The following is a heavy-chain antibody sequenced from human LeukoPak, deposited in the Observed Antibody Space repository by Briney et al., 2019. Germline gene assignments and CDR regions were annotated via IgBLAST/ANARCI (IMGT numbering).Heavy chain of an antibody. CDR1: GGTFSSYA. Sequence: GASVKVSCKASGGTFSSYAISWVRQAPGQGLEWMGRIIPIFGTANHAQKFQGRVTITTDESTSTAYMELSSLRSEDTAVYYCARDSGYCTNGVCPDYWGQGTLVTVSS. J-gene: IGHJ4*02. V-gene: IGHV1-69*05. D-gene: IGHD2-8*01. CDR3: ARDSGYCTNGVCPDY. CDR2: IIPIFGTA.